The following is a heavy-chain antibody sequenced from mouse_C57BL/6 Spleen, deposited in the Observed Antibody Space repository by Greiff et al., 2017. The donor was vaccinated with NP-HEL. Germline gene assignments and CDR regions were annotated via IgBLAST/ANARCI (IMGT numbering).Heavy chain of an antibody. CDR1: GYTFTSYG. CDR2: IYPRSGNT. CDR3: AREGSTPCFDV. J-gene: IGHJ1*03. D-gene: IGHD1-1*01. Sequence: VKLMESGAELARPGASVKLSCKASGYTFTSYGISWVKQRTGQGLEWIGEIYPRSGNTYYNEKFKGKATLTADKSSSTAYMELRSLTSEDSAVYFCAREGSTPCFDVWGTGTTVTVSS. V-gene: IGHV1-81*01.